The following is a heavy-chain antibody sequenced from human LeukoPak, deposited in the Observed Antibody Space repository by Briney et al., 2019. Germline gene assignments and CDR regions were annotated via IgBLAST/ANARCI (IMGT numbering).Heavy chain of an antibody. CDR3: VRIATVTTPDY. D-gene: IGHD4-17*01. V-gene: IGHV3-74*01. Sequence: GGSLRLSCAASGFTFSSYSMHWVRQPLGKGLVWVSRINPDGTTTNYADSVKGRFTISRDNAKNTLYLQMNSLTVEDTALYYCVRIATVTTPDYCGQGTLVTVSS. CDR1: GFTFSSYS. CDR2: INPDGTTT. J-gene: IGHJ4*02.